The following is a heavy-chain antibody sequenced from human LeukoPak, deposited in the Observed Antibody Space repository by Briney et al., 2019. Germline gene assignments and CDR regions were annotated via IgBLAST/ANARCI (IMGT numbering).Heavy chain of an antibody. CDR3: AKAHRVSAPGCFDP. Sequence: PGGSLRLSCAASGFIFGNYAMSWVRQAPGKGLEWVSGSGSGGGTYYANSVKGRFTISRDNSKNTLYLQMNSLRAEDTAIYYCAKAHRVSAPGCFDPWGQGTLVTVSS. CDR2: SGSGGGT. CDR1: GFIFGNYA. J-gene: IGHJ5*02. V-gene: IGHV3-23*01.